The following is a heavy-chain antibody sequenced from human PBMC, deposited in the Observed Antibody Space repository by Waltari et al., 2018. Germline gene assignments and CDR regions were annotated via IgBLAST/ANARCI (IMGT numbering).Heavy chain of an antibody. J-gene: IGHJ4*02. Sequence: EVQLVESGGGLVQPGGSLRLSCEVSVITFSIYWMDWVRQTPGKGLVWVSRINSDGSGTSYADSAKGRFTMSRDNAKNTVYLQMNSLRAEDTAVYFCATVGGSDPFDYWGQGTLVTVSS. V-gene: IGHV3-74*02. CDR3: ATVGGSDPFDY. D-gene: IGHD6-25*01. CDR1: VITFSIYW. CDR2: INSDGSGT.